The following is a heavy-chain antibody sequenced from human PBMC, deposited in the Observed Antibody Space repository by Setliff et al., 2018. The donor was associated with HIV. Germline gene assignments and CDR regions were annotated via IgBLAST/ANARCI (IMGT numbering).Heavy chain of an antibody. J-gene: IGHJ6*03. D-gene: IGHD1-1*01. Sequence: PGGSLRLSCAASGFTFSYYWMHWVRQVPGKGLVWVSRINNEGGIINYADSVRGRFTVSRDNAKNTVYLQMNSLKAEDTAVYYCARGPIQLMEYYYMDVWGKGTMVTVSS. V-gene: IGHV3-74*01. CDR1: GFTFSYYW. CDR3: ARGPIQLMEYYYMDV. CDR2: INNEGGII.